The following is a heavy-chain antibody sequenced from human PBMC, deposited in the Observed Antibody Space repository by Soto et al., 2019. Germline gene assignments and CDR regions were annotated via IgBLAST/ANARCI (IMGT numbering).Heavy chain of an antibody. J-gene: IGHJ4*02. D-gene: IGHD2-15*01. CDR1: GGTFSSYA. CDR2: IIPIFGTA. CDR3: AGVQYCSGGSCDLSLYYFDY. Sequence: QVQLVQSGAEVKKPGSSVKVSCKASGGTFSSYAISWVRQAPGQGLEWMGGIIPIFGTANYAQKFQGRVTITADESTSTAYMELSSLRSEDTAVYYCAGVQYCSGGSCDLSLYYFDYGGQGTLVTVSS. V-gene: IGHV1-69*01.